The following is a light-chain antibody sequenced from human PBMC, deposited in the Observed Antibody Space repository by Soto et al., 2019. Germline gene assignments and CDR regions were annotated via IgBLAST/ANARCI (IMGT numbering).Light chain of an antibody. CDR3: SSYAGSNNWV. V-gene: IGLV2-8*01. CDR2: EVI. CDR1: SSDVGDYNY. Sequence: QSALTQPPSASGSPGQSVTISCTGTSSDVGDYNYVSWYQQHPGTAPKRMIYEVIKRPSGVPDRFSGSKSGNTASLTVSGLQTEDEADYYCSSYAGSNNWVFGGGTKLTVL. J-gene: IGLJ3*02.